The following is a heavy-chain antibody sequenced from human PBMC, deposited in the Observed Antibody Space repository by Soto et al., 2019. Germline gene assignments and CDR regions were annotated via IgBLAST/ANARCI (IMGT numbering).Heavy chain of an antibody. D-gene: IGHD6-6*01. V-gene: IGHV4-31*03. CDR3: ARGSSIAGLYYGMDV. CDR2: NYYSGIT. Sequence: QVQLQESGPGLVKPSQTLSLTCTVSGGSISSGGYYWTWIRQHPGKGLEWIGYNYYSGITYYNPYLKSRVTLSLDTSKNQCSLKLSSVTAADTAVYYCARGSSIAGLYYGMDVWGQGTTVTVSS. J-gene: IGHJ6*02. CDR1: GGSISSGGYY.